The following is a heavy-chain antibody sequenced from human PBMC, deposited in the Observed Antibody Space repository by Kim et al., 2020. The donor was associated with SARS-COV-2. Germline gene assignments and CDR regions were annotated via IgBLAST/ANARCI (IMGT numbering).Heavy chain of an antibody. V-gene: IGHV3-33*01. CDR2: FWFDGSNK. J-gene: IGHJ4*02. CDR3: ARSARDCSTTSCYVDY. Sequence: GGSLRLSCAASGFTFSSYVMHWVRQAPGKGLEWVAVFWFDGSNKYCADSVKGRFTISRDNSKNTLYLQMNSLRAEDTAVYYCARSARDCSTTSCYVDYWGQGTLVTVSS. D-gene: IGHD2-2*01. CDR1: GFTFSSYV.